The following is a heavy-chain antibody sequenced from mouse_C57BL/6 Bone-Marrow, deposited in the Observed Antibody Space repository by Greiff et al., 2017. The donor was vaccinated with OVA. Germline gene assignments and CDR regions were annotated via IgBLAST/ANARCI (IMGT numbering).Heavy chain of an antibody. Sequence: EVKLEESGGDLVKPGGSLKLSCAASGFTFSSYGMSWVRQTPDKRLEWVATISSGGSYTYYPDSVKGRFTISRDNAKNTLYLQMSSLKSEDTAMYYCARGVIYHRTPPWFAYWGQGTLVTVSA. CDR2: ISSGGSYT. J-gene: IGHJ3*01. D-gene: IGHD1-1*01. CDR3: ARGVIYHRTPPWFAY. V-gene: IGHV5-6*02. CDR1: GFTFSSYG.